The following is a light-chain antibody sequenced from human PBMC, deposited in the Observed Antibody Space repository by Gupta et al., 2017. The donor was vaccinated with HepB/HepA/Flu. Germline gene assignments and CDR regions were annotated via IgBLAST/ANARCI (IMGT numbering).Light chain of an antibody. CDR1: QSVSSY. CDR3: QQRSNWPCT. Sequence: EIVLTQSPATLSFSPGERATLSCRASQSVSSYLAWYQQKPGQAPRLLIYAASNRATGIPASFSGSGSGTDFTLTISILEPEDFAVYYCQQRSNWPCTFGHGTKLEIK. CDR2: AAS. V-gene: IGKV3-11*01. J-gene: IGKJ2*02.